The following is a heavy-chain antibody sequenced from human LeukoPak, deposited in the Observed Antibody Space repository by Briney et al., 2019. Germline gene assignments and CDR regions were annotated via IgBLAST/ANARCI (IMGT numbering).Heavy chain of an antibody. CDR3: ARAQTAGIVATILGY. J-gene: IGHJ4*02. CDR2: INPNSGGT. CDR1: GYTFTGYY. Sequence: GASVKVSCKASGYTFTGYYMHWVRQAPGQGLEWMGWINPNSGGTNYAQKFQGRVTMTRDTSISTAYMELSRLRPDDTAVYYCARAQTAGIVATILGYWGQGTLVTVSS. D-gene: IGHD5-12*01. V-gene: IGHV1-2*02.